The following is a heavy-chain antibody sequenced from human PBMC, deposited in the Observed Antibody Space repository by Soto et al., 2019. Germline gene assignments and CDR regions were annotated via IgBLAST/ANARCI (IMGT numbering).Heavy chain of an antibody. CDR3: ASGGSELLTY. J-gene: IGHJ4*02. V-gene: IGHV5-51*01. Sequence: AESLTTSCHGFGYSFRNSWIAWVRQMSGNGLEWMGIIYPGDSDTRYSPSFQGQVTISADKSISTAYLQWSSLKASDTAVYYCASGGSELLTYWGQGTLVTVSS. D-gene: IGHD1-26*01. CDR2: IYPGDSDT. CDR1: GYSFRNSW.